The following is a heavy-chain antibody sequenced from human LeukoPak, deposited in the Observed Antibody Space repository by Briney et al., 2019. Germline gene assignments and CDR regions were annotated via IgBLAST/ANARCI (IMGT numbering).Heavy chain of an antibody. CDR3: ARGGGITIFGVAIQGGWFDP. CDR1: GGSISSGSYY. D-gene: IGHD3-3*01. J-gene: IGHJ5*02. CDR2: IYTSGST. Sequence: SETLSLTCTVSGGSISSGSYYWSWIRQPAGKGLEWIGRIYTSGSTNYNPSLKSRVTISVDTSKNQFSLKLSSVTAADTAVYYCARGGGITIFGVAIQGGWFDPWGQGTLVTVSS. V-gene: IGHV4-61*02.